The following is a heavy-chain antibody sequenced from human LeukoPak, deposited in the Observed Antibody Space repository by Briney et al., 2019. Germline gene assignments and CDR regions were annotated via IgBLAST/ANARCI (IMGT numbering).Heavy chain of an antibody. J-gene: IGHJ4*02. V-gene: IGHV3-21*01. D-gene: IGHD5-18*01. CDR3: ARDGWGTAMVKFDY. Sequence: GGSLRLSCAASGFTFSSYSMNWVRQAPGKGLEWVSSISSSSSYIYYADSVKGRFTISRDNAKNSLYLQMNSLRAEDTAVYYCARDGWGTAMVKFDYWGQGTLVTVSS. CDR1: GFTFSSYS. CDR2: ISSSSSYI.